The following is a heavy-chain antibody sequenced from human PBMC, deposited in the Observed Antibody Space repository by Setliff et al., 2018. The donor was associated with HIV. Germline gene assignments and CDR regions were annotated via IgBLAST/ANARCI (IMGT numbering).Heavy chain of an antibody. Sequence: ASVKVSCKTSGYTYTDSRITWVRQAPGQGLEWMGWIDSFKGNTKYAQKFQGRVTMITDTSTNTAYMELKSLRSDETAVYYCERNYRGWHNDAFDIWCQGTMVTVSS. J-gene: IGHJ3*02. V-gene: IGHV1-18*01. CDR2: IDSFKGNT. D-gene: IGHD6-19*01. CDR1: GYTYTDSR. CDR3: ERNYRGWHNDAFDI.